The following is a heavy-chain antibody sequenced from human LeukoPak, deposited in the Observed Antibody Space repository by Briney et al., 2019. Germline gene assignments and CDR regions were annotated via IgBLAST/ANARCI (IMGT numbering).Heavy chain of an antibody. D-gene: IGHD6-19*01. J-gene: IGHJ4*02. V-gene: IGHV3-30*02. CDR1: GFTFSSYA. Sequence: GGSLRLSCAASGFTFSSYAMTWVRQAPGKGLEWVTFIRFDGNNKYYADSVKGRFTISRDNSKNTLYLQMNSLRAEDTAVYYCAKERSVAGSFDYWGQGTLVTVSS. CDR2: IRFDGNNK. CDR3: AKERSVAGSFDY.